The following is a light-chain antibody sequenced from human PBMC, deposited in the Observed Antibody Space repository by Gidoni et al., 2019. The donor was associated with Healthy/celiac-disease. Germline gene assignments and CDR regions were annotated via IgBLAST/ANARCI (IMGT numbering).Light chain of an antibody. CDR1: SSDVGGYNY. V-gene: IGLV2-8*01. Sequence: HSALTPPPSASGSPGQPITISCTGTSSDVGGYNYVSWYQQHPGKAPKLMIYEVSTRPSGVPDRFSGSKSGNTASLTVSGLQAEDEADYYCSSYAGSNNYVFGTGTKVTVL. J-gene: IGLJ1*01. CDR3: SSYAGSNNYV. CDR2: EVS.